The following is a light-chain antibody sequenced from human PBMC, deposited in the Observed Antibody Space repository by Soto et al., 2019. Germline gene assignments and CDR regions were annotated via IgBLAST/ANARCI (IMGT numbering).Light chain of an antibody. CDR2: GAS. CDR1: HSVSSR. Sequence: EIEMTQSPATLSVSPGERATLSCRASHSVSSRLAWYQQKPGQAPRLVIYGASTRATGLPARFSGSGSGTEFTLTISSLQSEDFAVYYCQHYTNWPLTFGGGTKVEIK. V-gene: IGKV3-15*01. J-gene: IGKJ4*01. CDR3: QHYTNWPLT.